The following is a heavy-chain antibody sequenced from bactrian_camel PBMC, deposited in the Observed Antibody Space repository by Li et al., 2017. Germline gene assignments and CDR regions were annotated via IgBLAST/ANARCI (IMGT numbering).Heavy chain of an antibody. CDR2: MDSDGST. CDR3: AADVDPCVVVSDTFIKIGI. V-gene: IGHV3S53*01. Sequence: HVQLVESGGGSVQAGGSLTLSCAAGRYTYKRNCMGWLRQRPGKDREGVAVMDSDGSTTYADSVKGRFTISRDNSENTLYLQMNALSPEDTAMYYCAADVDPCVVVSDTFIKIGIWSQGTQVTVS. CDR1: RYTYKRNC. D-gene: IGHD2*01. J-gene: IGHJ6*01.